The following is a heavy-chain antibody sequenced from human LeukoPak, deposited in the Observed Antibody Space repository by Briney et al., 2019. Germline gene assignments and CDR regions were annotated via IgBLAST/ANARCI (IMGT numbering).Heavy chain of an antibody. CDR3: ARGRDATIFGVVNYYYYYMDV. CDR1: GGTFSSYA. J-gene: IGHJ6*03. CDR2: IIPIFGTA. D-gene: IGHD3-3*01. Sequence: GASVKVSCKASGGTFSSYAISWVRQAPGQGLEWVGGIIPIFGTANYAQKFQGRVTITADESTSTAYMELSSLRSEDTAVYYCARGRDATIFGVVNYYYYYMDVWGKGTTVTVSS. V-gene: IGHV1-69*01.